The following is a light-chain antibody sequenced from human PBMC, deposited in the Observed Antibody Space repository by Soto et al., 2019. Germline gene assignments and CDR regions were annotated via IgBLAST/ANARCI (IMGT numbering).Light chain of an antibody. CDR2: GNS. CDR1: SSNIGAGYD. J-gene: IGLJ3*02. V-gene: IGLV1-40*01. Sequence: QSVLTQPPSVSGAPGQRVTISCTGSSSNIGAGYDVHWYQQLPGTAPKLLIYGNSNRPSGVPDRFSGSKSGTSASLAITGLHGEDEADYYCQYYDSSLSGWVFGGGTKLTVL. CDR3: QYYDSSLSGWV.